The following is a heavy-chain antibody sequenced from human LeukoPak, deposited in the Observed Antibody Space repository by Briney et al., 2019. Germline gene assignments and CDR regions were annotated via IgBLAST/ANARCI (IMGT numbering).Heavy chain of an antibody. Sequence: PSETLSLTCAVSGYSISSGYCWGWIRQPPGKGLEWIGSIYHSGSTYYNPSLKSRVTISVDTSKNQFSLKLSSVTAADTAVYYCARDFPYDFWSGYDRWFDPWGQGTLVTVSS. J-gene: IGHJ5*02. V-gene: IGHV4-38-2*02. CDR2: IYHSGST. D-gene: IGHD3-3*01. CDR3: ARDFPYDFWSGYDRWFDP. CDR1: GYSISSGYC.